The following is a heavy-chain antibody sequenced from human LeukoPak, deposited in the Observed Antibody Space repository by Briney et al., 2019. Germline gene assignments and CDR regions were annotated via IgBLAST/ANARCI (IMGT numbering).Heavy chain of an antibody. CDR3: ARDPGYYYGSGNYMDV. CDR2: IYYSGST. J-gene: IGHJ6*03. V-gene: IGHV4-39*07. CDR1: GGSISSSSYY. Sequence: SETLSLTCTVSGGSISSSSYYWGWLRQPPGKGLEWIGSIYYSGSTYYNPSLKSRVTISVDTSKNQFSLKLSSVTAADTAVYYCARDPGYYYGSGNYMDVWGKGTTVTVSS. D-gene: IGHD3-10*01.